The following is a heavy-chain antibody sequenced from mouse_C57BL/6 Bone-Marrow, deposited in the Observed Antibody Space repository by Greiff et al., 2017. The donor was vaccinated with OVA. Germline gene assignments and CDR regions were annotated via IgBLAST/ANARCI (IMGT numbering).Heavy chain of an antibody. Sequence: VQLQQSGAELVKPGASVKLSCTASGFNIKDYYMHWVKQRTEQGLEWIGRIDPEDGETKYAPTFQGKATITADTSSNTAYLQLSSLTSEDTAVYYCASLGYFDYWGQGTTLTVSS. V-gene: IGHV14-2*01. CDR2: IDPEDGET. J-gene: IGHJ2*01. CDR1: GFNIKDYY. D-gene: IGHD3-1*01. CDR3: ASLGYFDY.